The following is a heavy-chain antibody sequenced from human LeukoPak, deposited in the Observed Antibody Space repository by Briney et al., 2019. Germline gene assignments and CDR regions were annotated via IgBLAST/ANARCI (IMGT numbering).Heavy chain of an antibody. CDR3: DNRGY. D-gene: IGHD2/OR15-2a*01. Sequence: PGGSLRLSCAASGFTFSSYGMHWVRQAPGKGLEWVAFIRPKSDGGTAEYAASVKGRFTMSRDDSRSIAYLDMNSLKTEDTAVYYCDNRGYWGQGTLVTVSS. J-gene: IGHJ4*02. V-gene: IGHV3-49*04. CDR1: GFTFSSYG. CDR2: IRPKSDGGTA.